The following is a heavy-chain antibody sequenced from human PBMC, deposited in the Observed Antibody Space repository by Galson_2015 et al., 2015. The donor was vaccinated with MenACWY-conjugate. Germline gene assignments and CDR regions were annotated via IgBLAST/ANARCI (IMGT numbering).Heavy chain of an antibody. V-gene: IGHV3-23*01. J-gene: IGHJ5*02. CDR1: GITFSSYA. CDR2: ISTTGGTT. CDR3: AQGAGSRWFDP. D-gene: IGHD3-10*01. Sequence: SLRLSCAASGITFSSYAMSRVRQAPGKGLEWVSSISTTGGTTYYADSVKGRFTISRDNSKNTLYLQMNSLRAGDTAVYYCAQGAGSRWFDPWGQGTLVIVSS.